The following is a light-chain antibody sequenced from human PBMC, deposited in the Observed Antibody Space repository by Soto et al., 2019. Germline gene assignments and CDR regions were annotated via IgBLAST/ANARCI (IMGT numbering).Light chain of an antibody. CDR1: QSVSSKY. J-gene: IGKJ5*01. Sequence: EIVLTQSPGTLSLSPGERATLSCRASQSVSSKYLAWYQQKPGQAPRVLIYGTSIRASGVPERFSGGGSGTDFTLTITRLEPEDFAVYYCQQRNVWPPVTFGQGTRLEIK. CDR2: GTS. V-gene: IGKV3D-20*02. CDR3: QQRNVWPPVT.